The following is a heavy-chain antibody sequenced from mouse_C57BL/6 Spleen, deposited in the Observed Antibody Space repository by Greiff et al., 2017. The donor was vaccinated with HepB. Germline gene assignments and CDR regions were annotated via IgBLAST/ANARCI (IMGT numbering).Heavy chain of an antibody. Sequence: QVQLQQSGAELARPGASVKLSCKASGYTFTSYGISWVKQRTGQGLEWIGEIYPRSGNTYYNEKFKGKATLTADKSSSTAYMELRSLTSEDSAVYFCARQDSSDYYAIDRWGQGTSVTVSS. D-gene: IGHD3-2*02. V-gene: IGHV1-81*01. CDR2: IYPRSGNT. J-gene: IGHJ4*01. CDR1: GYTFTSYG. CDR3: ARQDSSDYYAIDR.